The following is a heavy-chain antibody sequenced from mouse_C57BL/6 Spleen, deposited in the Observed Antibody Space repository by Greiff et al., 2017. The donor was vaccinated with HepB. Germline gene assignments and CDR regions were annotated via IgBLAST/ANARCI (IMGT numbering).Heavy chain of an antibody. J-gene: IGHJ4*01. CDR1: GFTFSSYA. CDR2: ISDGGSYT. D-gene: IGHD1-1*01. Sequence: EVMLVESGGGLVKPGGSLKLSCAASGFTFSSYAMSWVRQTPEKRLEWVATISDGGSYTYYPANVKGRFTISRANAKNNLYLQMSHLKSEDTAMYYWARGERDYPYGGYAMDYWGQGTSVTVSS. V-gene: IGHV5-4*03. CDR3: ARGERDYPYGGYAMDY.